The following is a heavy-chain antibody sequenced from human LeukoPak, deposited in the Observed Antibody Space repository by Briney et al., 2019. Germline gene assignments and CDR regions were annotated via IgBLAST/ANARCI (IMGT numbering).Heavy chain of an antibody. V-gene: IGHV1-69*13. Sequence: SVRVSCKASGGTFSSYAISWVRQAPGQGLEWMGGLIPIFGTANYAQKFQGRVTITADESTSTAYMELSSLRSEDTAVYYCARVEYYDFWSGYYTGVGAFDIWGQGTMVTVSS. CDR3: ARVEYYDFWSGYYTGVGAFDI. D-gene: IGHD3-3*01. CDR1: GGTFSSYA. J-gene: IGHJ3*02. CDR2: LIPIFGTA.